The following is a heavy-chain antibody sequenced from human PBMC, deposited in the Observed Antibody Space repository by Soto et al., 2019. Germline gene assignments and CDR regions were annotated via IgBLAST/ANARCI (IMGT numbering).Heavy chain of an antibody. CDR2: ISGSGGST. CDR1: GFSFSSYA. J-gene: IGHJ2*01. V-gene: IGHV3-23*01. Sequence: EVQLLESGGGLVQPGGSLRLSCAASGFSFSSYAMSWVRQAPGKGLEWVSAISGSGGSTYYADSVKGRFTISRDNSKNTLYLQMNSLRAEDTAVYYCAKGGGSWSPWGWYFDLRGRGTLVTVSS. CDR3: AKGGGSWSPWGWYFDL. D-gene: IGHD2-15*01.